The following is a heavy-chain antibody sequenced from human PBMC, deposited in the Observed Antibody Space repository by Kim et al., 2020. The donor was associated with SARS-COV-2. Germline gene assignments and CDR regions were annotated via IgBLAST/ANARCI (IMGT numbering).Heavy chain of an antibody. CDR3: ARGRGGSYDY. CDR1: GFTFSTYA. V-gene: IGHV3-64*01. CDR2: ITNNGGST. Sequence: GGSLRLSCAASGFTFSTYAMHWVRQAPGKGLEYVSAITNNGGSTYYANSVKGRFTISRDNSKNTLYLQMGSLRVDDMAVYYCARGRGGSYDYWGQGTLVTVSS. J-gene: IGHJ4*02. D-gene: IGHD1-26*01.